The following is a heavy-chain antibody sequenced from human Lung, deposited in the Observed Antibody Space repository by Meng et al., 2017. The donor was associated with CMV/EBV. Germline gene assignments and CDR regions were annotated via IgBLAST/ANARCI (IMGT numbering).Heavy chain of an antibody. D-gene: IGHD4-11*01. V-gene: IGHV1-69*16. CDR1: GTFSTRT. J-gene: IGHJ5*02. CDR2: ILPMLRST. CDR3: ARSVERAGDYSNYGFDP. Sequence: GTFSTRTFSWVRQATGQGLEWMEGILPMLRSTIYSRKFQGRVTITADASTNTVYMEMTNLSSEDTAVYYCARSVERAGDYSNYGFDPWGHGTLVTVSS.